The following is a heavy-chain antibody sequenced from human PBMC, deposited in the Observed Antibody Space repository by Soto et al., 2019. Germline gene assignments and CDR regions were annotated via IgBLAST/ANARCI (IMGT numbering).Heavy chain of an antibody. J-gene: IGHJ6*02. D-gene: IGHD5-18*01. V-gene: IGHV3-21*01. CDR2: ISSSSSYI. Sequence: GGSLRLSCAASGFTFSSYSMNWVRQAPGKGLEWVSSISSSSSYIYYADSVKGRFTISRDNAKNSLYLQMNSLRAEDTAVYYCASETVDTADYYYGMDVWGQGTTVTVSS. CDR1: GFTFSSYS. CDR3: ASETVDTADYYYGMDV.